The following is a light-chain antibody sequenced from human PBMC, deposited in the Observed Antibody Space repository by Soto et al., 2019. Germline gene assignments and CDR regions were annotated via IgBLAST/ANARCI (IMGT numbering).Light chain of an antibody. Sequence: AIRMTQSPSSFSASTGDRVTITCRASQGISSFLAWYQQKPGKAPNLLIYGASTLQSGVPSRFNGSGSGTDFTLTISCLQSEDFATYYCQQYYSYPFTFGPGPKVDIK. V-gene: IGKV1-8*01. CDR1: QGISSF. J-gene: IGKJ3*01. CDR3: QQYYSYPFT. CDR2: GAS.